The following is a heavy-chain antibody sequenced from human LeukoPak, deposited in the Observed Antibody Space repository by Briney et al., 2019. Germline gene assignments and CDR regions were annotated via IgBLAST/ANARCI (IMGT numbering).Heavy chain of an antibody. CDR2: IRYDGTEK. CDR3: AKDFEHISNWNPLVY. J-gene: IGHJ4*02. Sequence: PGGSLRLSCATSGFTFSSRGMHWVRQAPGKGLEWVAFIRYDGTEKDYADPVKGRFTISRDNSKNTLYLQMNSLRADDTAIYYCAKDFEHISNWNPLVYWGQGTLVTVSS. D-gene: IGHD1-1*01. CDR1: GFTFSSRG. V-gene: IGHV3-30*02.